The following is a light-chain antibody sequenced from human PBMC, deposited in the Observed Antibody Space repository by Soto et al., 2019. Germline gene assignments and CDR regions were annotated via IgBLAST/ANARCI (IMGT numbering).Light chain of an antibody. CDR3: QQYGSSPLT. CDR2: GAS. CDR1: ESVSSSY. J-gene: IGKJ1*01. V-gene: IGKV3-20*01. Sequence: EVVLTQSPGTLSLSPGERATLSCRASESVSSSYLAWYQQRPGQAPRLLIYGASSRATGIPDRFSGSGSGTDFSLTISRLDPEDFAMYYCQQYGSSPLTFGQGTKVEIK.